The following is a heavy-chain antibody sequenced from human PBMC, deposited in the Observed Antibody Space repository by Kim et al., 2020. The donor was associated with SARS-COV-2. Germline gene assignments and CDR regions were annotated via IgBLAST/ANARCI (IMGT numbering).Heavy chain of an antibody. V-gene: IGHV3-21*01. Sequence: VKGRVTISRDNANDSVYLQMNSLRAEDTAVYYCARGLRGIVVVPAATFDYWGQGTLVTVSS. D-gene: IGHD2-2*01. J-gene: IGHJ4*02. CDR3: ARGLRGIVVVPAATFDY.